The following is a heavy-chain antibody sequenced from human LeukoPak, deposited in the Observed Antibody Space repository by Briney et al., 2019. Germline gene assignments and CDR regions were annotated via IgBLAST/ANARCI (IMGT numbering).Heavy chain of an antibody. D-gene: IGHD2-2*01. J-gene: IGHJ4*02. V-gene: IGHV3-74*01. CDR1: GFTFSSYW. CDR3: ARKYCSSTSCLFDY. Sequence: GGSLRLSCAASGFTFSSYWMHWVRQAPGKGLVWVSRINTDGSSTSYADSAKGRFTISRDNAKNTLYLQMNSLRAEDTAVYYCARKYCSSTSCLFDYWGQGTLVTVSS. CDR2: INTDGSST.